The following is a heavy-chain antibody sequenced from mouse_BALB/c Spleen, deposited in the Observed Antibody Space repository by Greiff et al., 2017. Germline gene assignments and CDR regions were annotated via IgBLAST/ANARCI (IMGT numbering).Heavy chain of an antibody. J-gene: IGHJ3*01. Sequence: LQQPGAELVKPGASVKMSCKASGYTFTSYNMHWVKQTPGQGLEWIGAIYPGNGDTSYNQKFKGKATLTADKSSSTAYMQLSSLTSEDSAVYYCAREGGYYGFAYWGQGTLVTVSA. CDR2: IYPGNGDT. V-gene: IGHV1-12*01. CDR3: AREGGYYGFAY. D-gene: IGHD2-1*01. CDR1: GYTFTSYN.